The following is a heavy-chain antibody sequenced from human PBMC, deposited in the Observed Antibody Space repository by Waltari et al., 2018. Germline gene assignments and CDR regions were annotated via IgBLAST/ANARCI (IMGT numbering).Heavy chain of an antibody. CDR2: IYPGDSDT. Sequence: EVQLVQSGAEVKKPGESLKISCKGSGYSFTSYWTGWVRRLTGKGMEWMGIIYPGDSDTRYSPSFQGQVTISADKSISTAYLQWSSLKASDTAMYYCARHGLRDCTNGVCSFQGMDVWGQGTTVTVSS. D-gene: IGHD2-8*01. CDR1: GYSFTSYW. J-gene: IGHJ6*02. V-gene: IGHV5-51*02. CDR3: ARHGLRDCTNGVCSFQGMDV.